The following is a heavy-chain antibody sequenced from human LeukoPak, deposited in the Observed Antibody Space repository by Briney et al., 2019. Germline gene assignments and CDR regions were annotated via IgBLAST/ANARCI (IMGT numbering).Heavy chain of an antibody. J-gene: IGHJ4*02. CDR2: IYHSGTT. Sequence: SETLSLTCVVSGGFISSSNWYNWVRQPPGRGLEWIGEIYHSGTTNYNPSLKSRVTLSVDKSQNQFSLKLTSVTAADTAVYYCARNWNDGRFDYWGQGTLVTVSS. CDR3: ARNWNDGRFDY. CDR1: GGFISSSNW. D-gene: IGHD1-1*01. V-gene: IGHV4-4*02.